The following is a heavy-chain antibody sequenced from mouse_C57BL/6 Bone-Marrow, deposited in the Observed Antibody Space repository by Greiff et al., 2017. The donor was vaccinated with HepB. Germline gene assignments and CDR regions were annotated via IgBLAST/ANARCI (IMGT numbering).Heavy chain of an antibody. V-gene: IGHV5-12*01. CDR1: GFTFSDYY. Sequence: EVQLVESGGGLVQPGGSLKLSCAASGFTFSDYYMYWVRQTPEKRLEWVAYISNGGGSTYYPDTVKGRFTISRDNAKNTLYLQRSRLKSEDTAMYYCARHENGGFAYWGQGTLVTVSA. J-gene: IGHJ3*01. CDR2: ISNGGGST. CDR3: ARHENGGFAY.